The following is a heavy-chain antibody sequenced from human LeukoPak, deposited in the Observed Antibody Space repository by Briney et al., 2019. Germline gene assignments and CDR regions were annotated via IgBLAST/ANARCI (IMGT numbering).Heavy chain of an antibody. CDR3: TRLHGAYPIDF. CDR2: ISSSSSYI. D-gene: IGHD4/OR15-4a*01. CDR1: GFTFSSYS. J-gene: IGHJ4*02. V-gene: IGHV3-21*01. Sequence: GGSLRLSCAASGFTFSSYSMNWVRQAPGKGLEWVSSISSSSSYIYYADSVKGRFTISRDNAKNSLYLQMNSLRAEDTAVYYCTRLHGAYPIDFWGQGTLVTVSS.